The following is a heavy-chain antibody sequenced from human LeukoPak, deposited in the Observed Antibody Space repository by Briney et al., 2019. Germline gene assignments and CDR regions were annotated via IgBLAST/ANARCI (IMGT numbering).Heavy chain of an antibody. J-gene: IGHJ4*02. D-gene: IGHD3-10*01. CDR1: GFTFRSYT. CDR2: ITFSSTYI. V-gene: IGHV3-21*01. Sequence: GGSLRLSCAASGFTFRSYTMSWVRQAPGKGLEWVSSITFSSTYIYYADSVNGRITISRDNAKSSLYLQMNSLRAEDTAVYYCARDKYFGITMARGDFDYWGQGTLVTVSS. CDR3: ARDKYFGITMARGDFDY.